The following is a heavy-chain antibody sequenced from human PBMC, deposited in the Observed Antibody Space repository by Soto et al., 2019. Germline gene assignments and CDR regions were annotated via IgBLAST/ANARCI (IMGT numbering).Heavy chain of an antibody. CDR3: ARSGDTATVHFDY. CDR2: IYHSGST. Sequence: SETLSLTCAVSGGSISSSNWWSWVRQPPGKGLEWIGEIYHSGSTNYNPSLKSRVTISVDKSKNQFSLKLSSVTAADTAVYYCARSGDTATVHFDYWGQGTLVTVSS. CDR1: GGSISSSNW. D-gene: IGHD5-18*01. J-gene: IGHJ4*02. V-gene: IGHV4-4*02.